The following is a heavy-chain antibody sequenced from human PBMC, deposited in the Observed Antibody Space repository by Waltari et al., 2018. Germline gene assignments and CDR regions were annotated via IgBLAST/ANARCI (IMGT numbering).Heavy chain of an antibody. CDR2: IYYSGST. V-gene: IGHV4-39*07. CDR1: GGSISSSSYY. Sequence: QLQLQESGPGLVKPSETLSLTCTVSGGSISSSSYYWGWIRQPPGKGLEWIGSIYYSGSTYYNPSLKSRVTISVDTSKSQFSLKLSAVTAADTAVDYCARDGEWAAAGTPNDYWGQGTLVTVSS. D-gene: IGHD6-13*01. CDR3: ARDGEWAAAGTPNDY. J-gene: IGHJ4*02.